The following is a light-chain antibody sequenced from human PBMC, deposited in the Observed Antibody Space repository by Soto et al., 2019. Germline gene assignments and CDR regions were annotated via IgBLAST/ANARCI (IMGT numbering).Light chain of an antibody. CDR1: SSDIGGYDY. Sequence: QSVLTQPASVSGSPGQSITLSCTGTSSDIGGYDYVSWYQRHPGKAPKLIIYDVNNRTSGVSNRFSGSKSGNPASLTISGLYDADEDADYCTCYASGSTHVVFGGGTQLTVL. CDR3: TCYASGSTHVV. CDR2: DVN. J-gene: IGLJ2*01. V-gene: IGLV2-14*01.